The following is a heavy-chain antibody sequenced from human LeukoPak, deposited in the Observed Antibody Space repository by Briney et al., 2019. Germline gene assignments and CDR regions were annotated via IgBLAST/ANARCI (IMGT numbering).Heavy chain of an antibody. Sequence: SETLSLTCAVYGGSFSGYYWSWIRQPPGKGLEWIGEINHSGSTNYNPSLKSRVTISVDTSKNQFSLKLSSVTAADTAVYYCARVTTTVTTFDYWGQGTLVTVSS. J-gene: IGHJ4*02. D-gene: IGHD4-4*01. CDR1: GGSFSGYY. CDR3: ARVTTTVTTFDY. CDR2: INHSGST. V-gene: IGHV4-34*01.